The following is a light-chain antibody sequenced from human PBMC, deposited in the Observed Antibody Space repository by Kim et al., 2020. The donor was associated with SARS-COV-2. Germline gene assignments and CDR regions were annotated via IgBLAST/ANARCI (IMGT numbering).Light chain of an antibody. J-gene: IGKJ5*01. Sequence: VGSNLAWYLQKRGQAPRLLIYGASTRATGIPDRFSGSGSGTEFTLTISSLQSEDFAVYYCQQYSNWPITFGQGTRLEIK. CDR2: GAS. CDR1: VGSN. CDR3: QQYSNWPIT. V-gene: IGKV3-15*01.